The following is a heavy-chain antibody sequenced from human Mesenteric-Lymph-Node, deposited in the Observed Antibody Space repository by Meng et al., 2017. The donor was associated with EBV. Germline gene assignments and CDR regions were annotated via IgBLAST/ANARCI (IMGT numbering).Heavy chain of an antibody. CDR2: IYFTGST. D-gene: IGHD4-11*01. CDR1: GDSVSSGNNY. CDR3: AREGTTVTRWFDP. J-gene: IGHJ5*02. V-gene: IGHV4-61*01. Sequence: KESGTGLVKPSETLSLTCNVSGDSVSSGNNYWSWIRQSPGRGLEWIGNIYFTGSTFYNPALKSRVTISGDTSKNQFSLKLTSVTAADTAVYYCAREGTTVTRWFDPWGPGTLVTVSS.